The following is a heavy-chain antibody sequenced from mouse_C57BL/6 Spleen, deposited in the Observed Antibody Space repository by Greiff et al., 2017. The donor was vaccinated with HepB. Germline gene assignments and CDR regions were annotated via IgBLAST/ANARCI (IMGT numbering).Heavy chain of an antibody. CDR1: GFTFSSYA. CDR2: ISDGGSYT. D-gene: IGHD2-12*01. J-gene: IGHJ3*01. V-gene: IGHV5-4*03. CDR3: ARGSYPEGFAY. Sequence: EVKVEESGGGLVKPGGSLKLSCAASGFTFSSYAMSWVRQTPEKRLEWVATISDGGSYTYYPDNVKGRFTISRDNAKNNLYLQMSHLKSEDTAMYYCARGSYPEGFAYWGQGTLVTVSA.